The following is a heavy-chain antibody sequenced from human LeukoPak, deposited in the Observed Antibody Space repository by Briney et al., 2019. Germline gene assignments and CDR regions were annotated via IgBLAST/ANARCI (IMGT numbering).Heavy chain of an antibody. CDR1: GGTFSSYA. Sequence: GSSVKVSCKASGGTFSSYAISWVRQAPGQGLEWMGRIIPIFGIANYAQKFQGRVTITADKSTSTAYMELSSLRSGDTAVYYCARERRPDYYDSSGYYSAAFDIWGQGTMVTVSS. CDR3: ARERRPDYYDSSGYYSAAFDI. D-gene: IGHD3-22*01. V-gene: IGHV1-69*04. CDR2: IIPIFGIA. J-gene: IGHJ3*02.